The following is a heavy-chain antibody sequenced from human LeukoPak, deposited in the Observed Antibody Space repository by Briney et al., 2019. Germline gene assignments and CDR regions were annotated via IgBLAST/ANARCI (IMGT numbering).Heavy chain of an antibody. V-gene: IGHV4-34*01. Sequence: SETLSLTCAVYGGSFSGYYWSWIRQPPGKGLEWIGEINHSGSTNYNPSLKSRVTISVDTSKNQFSLKLSSVTAADTAVYYCARDSARGVRGVPDAFDIWGQGTMVTVSS. CDR3: ARDSARGVRGVPDAFDI. J-gene: IGHJ3*02. CDR1: GGSFSGYY. D-gene: IGHD3-10*01. CDR2: INHSGST.